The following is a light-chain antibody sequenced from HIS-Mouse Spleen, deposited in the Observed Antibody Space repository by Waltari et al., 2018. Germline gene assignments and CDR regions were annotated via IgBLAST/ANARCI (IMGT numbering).Light chain of an antibody. Sequence: QSALTQPASVSGSPGQSLTLSCTGTSRDVGGYNYVSWYQQHPGKAPKLMIYDVSNRPSGVSNRFSGSKSGNTASLTISGLQAEDEADYYCSSYTSSSTYVFGTGTKVTVL. J-gene: IGLJ1*01. CDR2: DVS. CDR3: SSYTSSSTYV. V-gene: IGLV2-14*03. CDR1: SRDVGGYNY.